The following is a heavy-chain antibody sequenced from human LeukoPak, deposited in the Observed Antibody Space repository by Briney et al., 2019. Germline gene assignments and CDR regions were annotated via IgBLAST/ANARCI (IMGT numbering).Heavy chain of an antibody. Sequence: SETLSLTCTVSGGSISSDSYYWSWIRQPAGKGLEWIGRIYTSGSTNYNPSLKSRVTMSVDTSKNQFSLKLSSVTAADTAVYYCARLSTVTTSFDYWGQGTLVTVSS. CDR2: IYTSGST. J-gene: IGHJ4*02. CDR3: ARLSTVTTSFDY. V-gene: IGHV4-61*02. D-gene: IGHD4-17*01. CDR1: GGSISSDSYY.